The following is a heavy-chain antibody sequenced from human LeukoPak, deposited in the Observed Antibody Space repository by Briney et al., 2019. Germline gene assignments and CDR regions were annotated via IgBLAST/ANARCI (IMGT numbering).Heavy chain of an antibody. Sequence: GGSLRLSCAASGFTFSNYGMHWVRQAPAKGLEWVAAIQNDGSTTYYADSVKGRFTISRDNSKNTLYLQMNSLRPEDTALYYCASGASGNPGASGQGTLVTVSS. CDR1: GFTFSNYG. CDR2: IQNDGSTT. V-gene: IGHV3-30*02. D-gene: IGHD4-23*01. J-gene: IGHJ5*02. CDR3: ASGASGNPGA.